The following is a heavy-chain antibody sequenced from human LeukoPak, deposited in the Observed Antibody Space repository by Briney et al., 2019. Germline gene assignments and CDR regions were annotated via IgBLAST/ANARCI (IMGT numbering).Heavy chain of an antibody. V-gene: IGHV3-30*18. J-gene: IGHJ4*02. CDR3: AKLVTGTTWSEY. D-gene: IGHD1-20*01. CDR2: ISYDGSNK. Sequence: PGRSLRLSCAASGFTFSSYGMHWVRQAPGKGLEWVAVISYDGSNKYYADSVKGRFTISRDNSKNTLYLQMNSLRAEDTAVYYCAKLVTGTTWSEYWGQGTLVTVSS. CDR1: GFTFSSYG.